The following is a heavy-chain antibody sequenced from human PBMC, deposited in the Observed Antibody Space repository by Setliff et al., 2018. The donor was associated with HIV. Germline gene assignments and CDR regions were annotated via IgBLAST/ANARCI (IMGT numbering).Heavy chain of an antibody. V-gene: IGHV4-39*01. J-gene: IGHJ3*02. CDR2: LYYGGTT. Sequence: SETLSLTCTVSGDSISTSNSYWGWVRQPPGKGLEWIGSLYYGGTTYYNPSLKSRVTISVDTPKNHFSLKLSSVTAADTAVYYCARHQVIPTVIGAFDIWGQGTAVTVSS. D-gene: IGHD3-16*02. CDR3: ARHQVIPTVIGAFDI. CDR1: GDSISTSNSY.